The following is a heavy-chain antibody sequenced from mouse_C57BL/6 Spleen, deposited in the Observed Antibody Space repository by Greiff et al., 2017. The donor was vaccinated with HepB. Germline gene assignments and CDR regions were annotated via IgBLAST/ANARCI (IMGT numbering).Heavy chain of an antibody. J-gene: IGHJ1*03. CDR2: IYPRDGST. Sequence: VQLQESDAELVKPGASVKISCKVSGYTFTDHTIHWMKQRPEQGLEWIGYIYPRDGSTKYNEKFKGKATLTADKSSSTAYMQLNSLTSEDSAVYFCARERAYYGSSAYWYFDVWGTGTTVTVSS. CDR1: GYTFTDHT. D-gene: IGHD1-1*01. CDR3: ARERAYYGSSAYWYFDV. V-gene: IGHV1-78*01.